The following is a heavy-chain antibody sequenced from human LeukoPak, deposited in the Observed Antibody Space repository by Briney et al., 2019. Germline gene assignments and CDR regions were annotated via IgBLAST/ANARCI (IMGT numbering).Heavy chain of an antibody. V-gene: IGHV3-48*03. CDR1: GFTFSSYE. CDR2: ISSSGSTI. J-gene: IGHJ4*02. D-gene: IGHD4-23*01. CDR3: ARDKLTGYYFDY. Sequence: PGGSLRLSCAASGFTFSSYEMNWVRQAPGKGLEWVSYISSSGSTIYYADSVKGRFTISRDSAKNSLYLQMNSLRAEDTAVYYCARDKLTGYYFDYWGQGTLVTVSS.